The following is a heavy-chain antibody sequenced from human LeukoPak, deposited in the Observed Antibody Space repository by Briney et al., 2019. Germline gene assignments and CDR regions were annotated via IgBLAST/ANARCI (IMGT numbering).Heavy chain of an antibody. V-gene: IGHV3-53*01. Sequence: PGGSLRLSCTVSGFTVSSDSMSWVRQAPGKGLEWVSFIYSGGSTHYSDSVKGRFTISRDNSKNTLYLQMNSLRAEDTAVYARRAGAYSHPYDYWGQGTLVTVFS. CDR2: IYSGGST. J-gene: IGHJ4*02. CDR3: RAGAYSHPYDY. CDR1: GFTVSSDS. D-gene: IGHD4/OR15-4a*01.